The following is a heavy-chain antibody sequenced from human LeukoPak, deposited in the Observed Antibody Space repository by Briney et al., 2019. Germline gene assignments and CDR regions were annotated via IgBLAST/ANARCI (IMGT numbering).Heavy chain of an antibody. Sequence: ASVKVSCKASGYTFTSYGISWVRQAPGQGLEWMGWISAYNGNTNYAQELQGRVTMTTDTSTSTAYMELRSLRSDDTAVYYCARGTPSGSGSYYNVHYDSWGQGTLVTVSS. J-gene: IGHJ4*02. CDR3: ARGTPSGSGSYYNVHYDS. V-gene: IGHV1-18*01. CDR1: GYTFTSYG. CDR2: ISAYNGNT. D-gene: IGHD3-10*01.